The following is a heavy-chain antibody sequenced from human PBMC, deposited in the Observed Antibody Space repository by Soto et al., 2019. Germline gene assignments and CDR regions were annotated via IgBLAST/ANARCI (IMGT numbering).Heavy chain of an antibody. CDR3: ARRPLVRGIIPYYFDS. CDR1: GGSINNSSFY. V-gene: IGHV4-39*01. Sequence: QLQLQESGPGLVKPSETLSLTCTVSGGSINNSSFYWGWVRQPPGKRLEWIRSIYYNGSAYYNPSLKSRLTISVDTSKNQFSLNLSSVTAADTAVYFCARRPLVRGIIPYYFDSWGQGTLVTVSS. D-gene: IGHD3-10*01. CDR2: IYYNGSA. J-gene: IGHJ4*02.